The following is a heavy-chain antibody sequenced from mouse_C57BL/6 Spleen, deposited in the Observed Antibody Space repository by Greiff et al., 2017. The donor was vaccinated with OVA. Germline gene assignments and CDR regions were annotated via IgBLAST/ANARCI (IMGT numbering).Heavy chain of an antibody. D-gene: IGHD2-4*01. CDR3: AREEGIYYEFAY. V-gene: IGHV1-81*01. CDR1: GYTFTSYG. Sequence: QVQLQQSGAELARPGASVKLSCKASGYTFTSYGISWVKQRTGQGLAWIGELYPRSGNTYYNEKFKGKATLTADKSSSTAYMELRSLTSEDSAVYFCAREEGIYYEFAYWGQGTLVTVSA. CDR2: LYPRSGNT. J-gene: IGHJ3*01.